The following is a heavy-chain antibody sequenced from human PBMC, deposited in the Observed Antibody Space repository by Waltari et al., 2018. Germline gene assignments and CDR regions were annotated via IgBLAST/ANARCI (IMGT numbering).Heavy chain of an antibody. CDR2: FNQEVSIT. D-gene: IGHD6-13*01. CDR1: GFIFSSYW. CDR3: VLYSSSFLGDC. Sequence: EVQLVESGGGLVQPGGSLRLSCAASGFIFSSYWMHWVRQAPGKGLGSVSNFNQEVSITRYADSGRGRFTSSRDNAKNTLFLQMNSLSAEDTAMYYCVLYSSSFLGDCWGQGTLVTVSS. J-gene: IGHJ4*02. V-gene: IGHV3-74*01.